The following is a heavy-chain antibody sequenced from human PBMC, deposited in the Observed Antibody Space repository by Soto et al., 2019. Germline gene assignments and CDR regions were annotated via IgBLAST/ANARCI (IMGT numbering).Heavy chain of an antibody. J-gene: IGHJ4*02. CDR3: ASGTKRKYSSGWYGFDY. CDR1: GGTFSSYA. D-gene: IGHD6-19*01. V-gene: IGHV1-69*01. CDR2: IIPIFGTA. Sequence: QVQLVQSGAEVKKPGSSVKVSCKASGGTFSSYAISWVRQAPGQGLEWMGGIIPIFGTANYAQKFQGRVTITADESTSTAYMELSSLRSEDTAVYYCASGTKRKYSSGWYGFDYWGQGTLVTVSS.